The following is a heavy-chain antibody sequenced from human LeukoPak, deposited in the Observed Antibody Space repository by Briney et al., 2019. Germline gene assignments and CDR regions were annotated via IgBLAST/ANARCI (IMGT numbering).Heavy chain of an antibody. Sequence: PGGSLRLSCAASGFTFSSYGMHWVRQAPGKGLEWVALIRYDGSNKYYADSVKGRFTISRDNTKNSLYLQMSSLRAEDTAVYYCARAMTWGQGTLVSVSS. CDR3: ARAMT. CDR2: IRYDGSNK. V-gene: IGHV3-33*01. CDR1: GFTFSSYG. J-gene: IGHJ5*02.